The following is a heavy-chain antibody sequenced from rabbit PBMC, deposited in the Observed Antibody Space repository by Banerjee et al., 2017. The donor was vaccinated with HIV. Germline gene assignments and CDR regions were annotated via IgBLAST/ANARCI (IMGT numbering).Heavy chain of an antibody. CDR2: IYAGVSGNT. V-gene: IGHV1S45*01. J-gene: IGHJ4*01. D-gene: IGHD4-1*01. CDR3: ARDLAGVIGWNFNL. Sequence: QEQLEESGGDLVKPEGSLTLTCTASGFSFSSTYWICWVRQAPGKGLEWIACIYAGVSGNTYYASWAKGRFTISKTSSTALTLQMTSLTAADTATYFCARDLAGVIGWNFNLWGPGTLVTVS. CDR1: GFSFSSTYW.